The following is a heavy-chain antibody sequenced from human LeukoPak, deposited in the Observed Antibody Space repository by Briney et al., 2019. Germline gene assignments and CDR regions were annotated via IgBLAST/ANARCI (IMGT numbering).Heavy chain of an antibody. J-gene: IGHJ4*02. CDR3: ARDRFSLYDSSGYLPY. D-gene: IGHD3-22*01. CDR2: IKQDGSEK. Sequence: PGGSLRLSCAASGFTFSSYRMSWVRQAPGKGLEWVANIKQDGSEKYYVDSVKGRFTISRDNAKNSLYLQMNSLRAEDAAVYYCARDRFSLYDSSGYLPYWDQGTLVTVSS. CDR1: GFTFSSYR. V-gene: IGHV3-7*01.